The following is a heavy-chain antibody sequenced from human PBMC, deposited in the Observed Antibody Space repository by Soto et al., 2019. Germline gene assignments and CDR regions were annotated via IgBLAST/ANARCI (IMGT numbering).Heavy chain of an antibody. CDR3: AREVSNDYYDSSGYYYGAYYSDY. Sequence: GSLRLSCAASGFTVSSNYMSWVRQAPGKGLEWVSVIYSGGSTYYADSVKGRFTISRDNSKNTLYLQMNSLRAEDTAVYYCAREVSNDYYDSSGYYYGAYYSDYWGQGTLVTVSS. CDR1: GFTVSSNY. CDR2: IYSGGST. D-gene: IGHD3-22*01. V-gene: IGHV3-53*01. J-gene: IGHJ4*02.